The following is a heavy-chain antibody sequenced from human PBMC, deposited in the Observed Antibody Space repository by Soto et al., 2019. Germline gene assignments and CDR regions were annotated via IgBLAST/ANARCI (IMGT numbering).Heavy chain of an antibody. V-gene: IGHV3-7*04. CDR2: IKQDGSEK. J-gene: IGHJ5*02. D-gene: IGHD5-12*01. CDR3: AREEADSGYDWNWFDP. Sequence: GLEWVANIKQDGSEKYYVDSVKGRFTISRDNAKNSLYLQMNSLRAEDTAVYYCAREEADSGYDWNWFDPWGQGTLVTVSS.